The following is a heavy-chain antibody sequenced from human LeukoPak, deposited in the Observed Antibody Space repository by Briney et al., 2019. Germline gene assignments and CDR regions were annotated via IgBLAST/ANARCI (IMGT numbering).Heavy chain of an antibody. D-gene: IGHD6-19*01. CDR1: GGSISSYY. J-gene: IGHJ4*02. CDR2: IYYSGST. V-gene: IGHV4-59*12. Sequence: MASETLSLTCTVSGGSISSYYWSWIRQPPGKGLEWIGYIYYSGSTNYNPSLKSRVTISVDTSKNQFSLKLSSVTAADTAVYYCARVYVAGSPFDYWGQGTLVTVSS. CDR3: ARVYVAGSPFDY.